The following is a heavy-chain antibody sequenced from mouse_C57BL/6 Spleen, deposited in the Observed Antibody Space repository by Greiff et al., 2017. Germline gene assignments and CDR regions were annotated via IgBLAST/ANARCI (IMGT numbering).Heavy chain of an antibody. Sequence: VQLQQPGAELVKPGASVKMSCKASGYTFTSYWITWVKQRPGQGLEWIGDIYPGSGSTNYNEKFKSKATLTVDTSSSTAYMQLSSLTSEDSAVYYCARHYGNYKGDYFDYWGQGTTLTVSS. CDR3: ARHYGNYKGDYFDY. CDR1: GYTFTSYW. J-gene: IGHJ2*01. D-gene: IGHD2-1*01. V-gene: IGHV1-55*01. CDR2: IYPGSGST.